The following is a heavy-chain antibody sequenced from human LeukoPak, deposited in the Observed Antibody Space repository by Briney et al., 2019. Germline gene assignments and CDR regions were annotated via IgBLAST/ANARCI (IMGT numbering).Heavy chain of an antibody. CDR1: GFSFSAYW. CDR2: INPAGSET. V-gene: IGHV3-7*01. D-gene: IGHD2-15*01. Sequence: GGSLRLSCAASGFSFSAYWMTWVRQAPGTGLEWVANINPAGSETYYVDPVKGRFSTSRDNAKNLVYLQMNSLRAEDTAVYHCARFGYVAAVDVWGQGTPVTVSS. CDR3: ARFGYVAAVDV. J-gene: IGHJ4*02.